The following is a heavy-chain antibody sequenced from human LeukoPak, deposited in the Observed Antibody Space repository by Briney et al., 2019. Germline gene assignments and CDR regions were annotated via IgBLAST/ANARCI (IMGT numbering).Heavy chain of an antibody. Sequence: SQTLSLTCTVSGASIRSGSYYWTWIRQPAGKGLEWIGRIYSSGSTNYNPSLKSRVTISVDTSKNQFSLNLTSVTAADTAIYYCARVGVSKWYGYYDSWGQGTLVTVSS. CDR3: ARVGVSKWYGYYDS. D-gene: IGHD6-13*01. J-gene: IGHJ4*02. CDR1: GASIRSGSYY. V-gene: IGHV4-61*02. CDR2: IYSSGST.